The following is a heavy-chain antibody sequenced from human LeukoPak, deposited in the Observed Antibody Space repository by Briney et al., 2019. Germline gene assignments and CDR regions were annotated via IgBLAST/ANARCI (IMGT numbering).Heavy chain of an antibody. D-gene: IGHD6-19*01. Sequence: GGSLRLSCAASGFIFSDYYMSWIRQAPGKGLEWVASISGSSSNKYYADSVQGRFTISRDNAKNSLYLQMGSLRAEDTAVYYCARPPSTSAWSNSVDDWGQGTLVTVSS. CDR2: ISGSSSNK. V-gene: IGHV3-11*06. CDR3: ARPPSTSAWSNSVDD. J-gene: IGHJ4*02. CDR1: GFIFSDYY.